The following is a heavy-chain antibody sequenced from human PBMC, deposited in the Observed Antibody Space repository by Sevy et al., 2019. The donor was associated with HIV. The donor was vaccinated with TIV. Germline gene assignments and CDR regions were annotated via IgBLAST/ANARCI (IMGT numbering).Heavy chain of an antibody. Sequence: GGCLRLSCAASGFIFSNYWMSWVRQAPGKGLEWVANIKQGGSEKYYVDSVKGRFTISRDNAKNSLFLQMDSLRAEDTAVYYCARGRNYYDNSGYPYYFDYWGQGTLVTVSS. CDR2: IKQGGSEK. J-gene: IGHJ4*02. CDR3: ARGRNYYDNSGYPYYFDY. V-gene: IGHV3-7*01. D-gene: IGHD3-22*01. CDR1: GFIFSNYW.